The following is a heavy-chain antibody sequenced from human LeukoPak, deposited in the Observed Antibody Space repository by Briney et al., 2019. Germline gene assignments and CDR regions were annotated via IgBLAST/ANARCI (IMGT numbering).Heavy chain of an antibody. V-gene: IGHV1-18*01. CDR2: ISAYNGNT. Sequence: GASVKVSCKASGYTFTGYGISWVRQAPGQGLEWMGWISAYNGNTNYAQKLQGRVTMTIDTSTSTAYMELRSLRSDDTAVYYCARDIAVAGTILVDYWGQGTLVTVSS. J-gene: IGHJ4*02. D-gene: IGHD6-19*01. CDR1: GYTFTGYG. CDR3: ARDIAVAGTILVDY.